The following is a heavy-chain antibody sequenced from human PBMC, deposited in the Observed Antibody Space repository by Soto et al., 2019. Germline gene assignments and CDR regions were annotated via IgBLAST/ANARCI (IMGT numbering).Heavy chain of an antibody. CDR1: GYTFTSYA. CDR2: INAGNGNT. V-gene: IGHV1-3*01. J-gene: IGHJ4*02. CDR3: ARDPYDSSGYYSFDY. D-gene: IGHD3-22*01. Sequence: ASVKVSCKASGYTFTSYAMHWVRQAPGQRLEWMGWINAGNGNTKYSQKFQGRVTITRDTSASTAYMELSSLRSGDTAVYYCARDPYDSSGYYSFDYWGQGTLVTVSS.